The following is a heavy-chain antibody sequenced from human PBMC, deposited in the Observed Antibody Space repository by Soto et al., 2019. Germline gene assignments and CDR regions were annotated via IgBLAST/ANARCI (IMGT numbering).Heavy chain of an antibody. CDR2: ISAYKTNI. CDR3: ARDLDGSGAYYTDF. CDR1: GYTFPNYG. Sequence: ASVKVSCKASGYTFPNYGITWVRQAPGQGLEWMGWISAYKTNIKYAQKFQGRVTLTTDTSTSTAYMELRSLRSDDTAIYYCARDLDGSGAYYTDFWGQGTLVTVSS. V-gene: IGHV1-18*01. D-gene: IGHD3-10*01. J-gene: IGHJ4*02.